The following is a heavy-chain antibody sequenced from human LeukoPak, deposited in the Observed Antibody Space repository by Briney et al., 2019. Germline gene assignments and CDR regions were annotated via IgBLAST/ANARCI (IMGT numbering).Heavy chain of an antibody. J-gene: IGHJ4*02. D-gene: IGHD2-2*01. CDR1: GYTFTGYH. Sequence: ASVTVSCKASGYTFTGYHMHWVRQAPGQGLEWMGRINPNSGDTNYAQKFQGRGAMTRDTSISTAFMELTRLRSDDTAAYYCARDYCSSTSCLFDYWGQGTLVTVSS. CDR3: ARDYCSSTSCLFDY. V-gene: IGHV1-2*06. CDR2: INPNSGDT.